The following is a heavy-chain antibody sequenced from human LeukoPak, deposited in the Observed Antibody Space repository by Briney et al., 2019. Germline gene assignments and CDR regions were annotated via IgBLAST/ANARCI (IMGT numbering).Heavy chain of an antibody. J-gene: IGHJ4*02. CDR1: GFTFSSYS. CDR2: ISSSSSYI. Sequence: GGSLRLSCAASGFTFSSYSMNWVRQAPGKGLEWVSSISSSSSYIYYADSVKGRFTISRDNAKNSLYLQMNSLRAEDTAVYYCARVVPYCSSTSCYRKMFDYWGQGTLVTVSS. D-gene: IGHD2-2*02. V-gene: IGHV3-21*01. CDR3: ARVVPYCSSTSCYRKMFDY.